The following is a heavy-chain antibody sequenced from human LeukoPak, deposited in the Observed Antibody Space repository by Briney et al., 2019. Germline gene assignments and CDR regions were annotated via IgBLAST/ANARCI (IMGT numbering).Heavy chain of an antibody. CDR1: GFTFSSYE. CDR3: ARDSTAAGTWVY. J-gene: IGHJ4*02. Sequence: GGSLRLSCAACGFTFSSYEMNWVRQAPGKGVEWVSYISSSGSSIYYADSVKGRFTISRDNAKTSLYLQMNTLRAEHTAVYYCARDSTAAGTWVYWGQGTRVTAPS. D-gene: IGHD6-13*01. V-gene: IGHV3-48*03. CDR2: ISSSGSSI.